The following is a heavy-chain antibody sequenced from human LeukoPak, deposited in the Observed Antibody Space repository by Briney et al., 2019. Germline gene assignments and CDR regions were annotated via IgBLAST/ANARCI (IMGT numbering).Heavy chain of an antibody. D-gene: IGHD1-26*01. CDR1: GFTFSTYG. CDR2: IRYDAINK. V-gene: IGHV3-30*02. CDR3: AKDGDTVSGTYYFDMDV. J-gene: IGHJ6*03. Sequence: QSGGSLRLSCAASGFTFSTYGMHWVRQAPGKGLEWVAFIRYDAINKYYADSVKGRFTISRDNSRNTLYLQMNSLRAEDTALYYCAKDGDTVSGTYYFDMDVWGKGTTVTISS.